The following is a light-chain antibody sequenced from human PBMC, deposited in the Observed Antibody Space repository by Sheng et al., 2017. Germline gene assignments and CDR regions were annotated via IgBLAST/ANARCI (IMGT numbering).Light chain of an antibody. J-gene: IGKJ2*01. V-gene: IGKV1-39*01. CDR1: QTLNYY. CDR2: STS. Sequence: DIQLTQSPSSLSASVGDTVTLTCRASQTLNYYLHWYQVKPGEAPKLLVFSTSNLQSGVPSRFSGSGSGAEFTLTISSLQPEDFATYYCQQSFTTPYTFGQGTNLGIK. CDR3: QQSFTTPYT.